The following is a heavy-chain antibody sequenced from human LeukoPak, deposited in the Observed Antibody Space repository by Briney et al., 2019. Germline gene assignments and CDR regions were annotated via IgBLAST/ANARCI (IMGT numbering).Heavy chain of an antibody. CDR1: KFTFNNYA. Sequence: GGSLRLSCLASKFTFNNYAMTWVRQAPGKGLEWVSSISGSGDNMDYADSVKGRFTISRDNSENTLYLQMNSLRGEDTAVYYCTRDGYSGSYYRLYYFFMDVWGKGTTVTVSS. D-gene: IGHD1-26*01. J-gene: IGHJ6*03. CDR2: ISGSGDNM. CDR3: TRDGYSGSYYRLYYFFMDV. V-gene: IGHV3-23*01.